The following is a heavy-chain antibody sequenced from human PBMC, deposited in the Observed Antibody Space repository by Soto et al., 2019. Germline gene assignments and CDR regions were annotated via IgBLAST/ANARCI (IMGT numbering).Heavy chain of an antibody. Sequence: GGSLRLSCAASGFTFSSYSMSWVRQAPGKGLEWVSAISGTGGSTYYADSVKGRFTISRDNSKNTLYLQMNSLRAEDTALYYCAKGPIFGVENIYDYWGQGTLVTVSS. CDR2: ISGTGGST. CDR1: GFTFSSYS. J-gene: IGHJ4*02. V-gene: IGHV3-23*01. D-gene: IGHD3-3*01. CDR3: AKGPIFGVENIYDY.